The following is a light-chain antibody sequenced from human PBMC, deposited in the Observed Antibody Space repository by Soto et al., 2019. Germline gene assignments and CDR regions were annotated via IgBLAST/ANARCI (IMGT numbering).Light chain of an antibody. CDR3: CSYAVSSTYV. CDR2: EGS. V-gene: IGLV2-23*01. J-gene: IGLJ1*01. Sequence: QSVLTQPASVSGSPGQSITISCTGTSSDVGSYNLVSWYQQHPGKAPKLMIYEGSKRPSGVSNRFSGCKSGNTASLTISGLQAEDQADYYCCSYAVSSTYVFGTGTKLTV. CDR1: SSDVGSYNL.